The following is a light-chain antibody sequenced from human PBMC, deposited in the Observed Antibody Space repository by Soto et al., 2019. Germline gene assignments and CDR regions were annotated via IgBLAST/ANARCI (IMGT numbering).Light chain of an antibody. J-gene: IGLJ3*02. CDR3: YSTDSSGNHRV. V-gene: IGLV3-10*01. CDR1: ALPKKY. CDR2: EDS. Sequence: SYELTQAPSVSVSPGQTARITCSGGALPKKYAYWYQQKSGQAPVLVIYEDSKRPSGIPERFSGSSSGTMATLTISGAQVEDEADYYCYSTDSSGNHRVFGGGTKVTVL.